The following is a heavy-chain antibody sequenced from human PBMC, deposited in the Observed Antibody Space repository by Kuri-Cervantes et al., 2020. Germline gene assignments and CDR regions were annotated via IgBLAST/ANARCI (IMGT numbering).Heavy chain of an antibody. CDR3: ANVDIVVGVANNILSAFDM. J-gene: IGHJ3*02. CDR1: GSIFSSYS. CDR2: ISSSGSTI. V-gene: IGHV3-48*01. D-gene: IGHD2-2*01. Sequence: GGFLRPPWAPFGSIFSSYSMNWVRQGLGKGLEWVSYISSSGSTIYYADSVKGRFTISRNKAKNSLYLQMDSLRAEDTAVYYCANVDIVVGVANNILSAFDMWGQGTMVTVSS.